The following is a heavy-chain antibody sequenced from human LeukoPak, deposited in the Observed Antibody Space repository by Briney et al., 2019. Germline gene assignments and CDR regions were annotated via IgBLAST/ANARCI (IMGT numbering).Heavy chain of an antibody. V-gene: IGHV3-20*01. CDR2: INWNGGST. D-gene: IGHD6-19*01. Sequence: GGSLRLSCAASGFTFDDYGMSWVRQAPGKGLEWVSGINWNGGSTGYADSVEGRFTISRDNAKNSLYLQMNSLRAEDTALYHCARDFSSGWYGWFDPWGQGTLVTVSS. J-gene: IGHJ5*02. CDR3: ARDFSSGWYGWFDP. CDR1: GFTFDDYG.